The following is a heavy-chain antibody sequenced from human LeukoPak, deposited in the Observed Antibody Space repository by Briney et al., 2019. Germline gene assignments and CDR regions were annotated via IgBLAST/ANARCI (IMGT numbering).Heavy chain of an antibody. CDR2: ISSSSSTI. J-gene: IGHJ4*02. D-gene: IGHD6-6*01. V-gene: IGHV3-48*01. CDR1: GFTFSSYS. Sequence: GRSLRLSCAASGFTFSSYSMNWVRQAPGKGLEWVSYISSSSSTIYYADSVKGRFTISRDNAKNSLYLQMNSLRAEDTAVYYCARDGLYSSSPPGFDYWGQGTLVTVSS. CDR3: ARDGLYSSSPPGFDY.